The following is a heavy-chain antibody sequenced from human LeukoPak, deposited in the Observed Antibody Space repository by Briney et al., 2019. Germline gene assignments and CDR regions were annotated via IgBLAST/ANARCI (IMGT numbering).Heavy chain of an antibody. CDR2: ISYDGSNK. D-gene: IGHD4-17*01. Sequence: PGGSLRLSCAASGFTFSSYAMHWVRQAPGKGLEWVAVISYDGSNKYYADSVKGRFTISRDNSKNTLYLQMNSLRAEDMAVYYCARAQHPYGDYVLHYWGQGTLVTVSS. CDR3: ARAQHPYGDYVLHY. J-gene: IGHJ4*02. CDR1: GFTFSSYA. V-gene: IGHV3-30*04.